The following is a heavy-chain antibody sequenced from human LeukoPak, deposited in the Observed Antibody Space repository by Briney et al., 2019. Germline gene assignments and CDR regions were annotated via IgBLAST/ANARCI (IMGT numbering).Heavy chain of an antibody. CDR1: GFTFSDYA. J-gene: IGHJ3*02. CDR2: IRGGHGP. D-gene: IGHD4-17*01. V-gene: IGHV3-23*01. CDR3: ARDPNGDYVGAFDM. Sequence: GGSLRLSCTASGFTFSDYAMMWVRQSPGKGPEWVAAIRGGHGPFYADSVRGRFTISRDNSKYTLFLQMDSLRAEDTAVYYCARDPNGDYVGAFDMWGPGTMVTVSS.